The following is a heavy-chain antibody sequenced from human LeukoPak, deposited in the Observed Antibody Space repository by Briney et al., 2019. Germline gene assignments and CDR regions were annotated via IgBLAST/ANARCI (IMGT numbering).Heavy chain of an antibody. J-gene: IGHJ4*02. D-gene: IGHD3-22*01. CDR1: GFTFSSYS. V-gene: IGHV3-21*01. Sequence: GGSLRLSCAASGFTFSSYSMNWVRQAPGKGLEWVSSISSSSSYIYYADSVKGRFTISRDNAKNSLYLQMNSLRAEDTAVYYCARDQGGDYYDSSGYFIPFDYWGQGTLVTVSS. CDR3: ARDQGGDYYDSSGYFIPFDY. CDR2: ISSSSSYI.